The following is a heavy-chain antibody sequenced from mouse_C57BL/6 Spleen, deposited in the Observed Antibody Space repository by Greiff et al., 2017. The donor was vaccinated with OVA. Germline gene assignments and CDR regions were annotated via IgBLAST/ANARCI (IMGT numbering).Heavy chain of an antibody. CDR2: ISSGSSTI. D-gene: IGHD4-1*01. CDR1: GFTFSDYG. CDR3: ARDTLGRGYYFDY. Sequence: DVHLVESGGGLVKPGGSLKLSCAASGFTFSDYGMHWVRQAPEKGLEWVAYISSGSSTIYYADTVKGRFTISRDNAKNTLFLQMTSLRSEDTAMYYCARDTLGRGYYFDYWGQGTTLTVSS. V-gene: IGHV5-17*01. J-gene: IGHJ2*01.